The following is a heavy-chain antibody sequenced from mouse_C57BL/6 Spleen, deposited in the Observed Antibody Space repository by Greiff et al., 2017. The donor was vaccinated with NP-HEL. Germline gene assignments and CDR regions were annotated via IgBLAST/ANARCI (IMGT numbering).Heavy chain of an antibody. CDR3: ARYGNSLDY. CDR2: IYPGDGDT. Sequence: QVQLKQSGPELVKPGASVKVSCKASGYAFSSSWMNWVKQRPGKGLEWIGRIYPGDGDTNYNGKFKGKATLTADKSSSTAYMQLSSLTSEDSAVYFCARYGNSLDYWGQGTTLTVSS. D-gene: IGHD2-1*01. CDR1: GYAFSSSW. J-gene: IGHJ2*01. V-gene: IGHV1-82*01.